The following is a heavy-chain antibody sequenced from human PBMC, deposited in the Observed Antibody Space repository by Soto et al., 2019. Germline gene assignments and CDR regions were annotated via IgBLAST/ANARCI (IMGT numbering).Heavy chain of an antibody. CDR3: ARDLRRGSYYYYGMDV. V-gene: IGHV3-33*01. Sequence: QVQLVESGGGVVQPGRSLRLSCAASGFTFSSYGMHWVRQAPGKGLEWVAVIWYDGSNKYYADSVKGRFTISRDNSKNTLYLQMNSLRAEDTAVYYCARDLRRGSYYYYGMDVWGQGTTVTVSS. CDR2: IWYDGSNK. CDR1: GFTFSSYG. D-gene: IGHD3-10*01. J-gene: IGHJ6*02.